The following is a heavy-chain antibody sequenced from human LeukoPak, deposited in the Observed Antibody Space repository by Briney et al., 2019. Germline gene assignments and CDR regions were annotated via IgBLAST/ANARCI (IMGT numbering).Heavy chain of an antibody. Sequence: ASVKVSCKASGYTFTSYDINWVRQATGQGLEWMGWMNPNSGNTGYAQKFQGRVTITRNTSISTAYMELSSLRSEDTAVYYCARLSGYDGKFDYWGQGTLVTVSS. CDR1: GYTFTSYD. CDR3: ARLSGYDGKFDY. V-gene: IGHV1-8*03. J-gene: IGHJ4*02. CDR2: MNPNSGNT. D-gene: IGHD5-12*01.